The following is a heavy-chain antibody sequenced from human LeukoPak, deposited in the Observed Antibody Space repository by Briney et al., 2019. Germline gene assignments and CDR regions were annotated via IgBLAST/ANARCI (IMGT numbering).Heavy chain of an antibody. CDR3: ARVDPEYCSGGSCYHDAFDI. CDR1: GYTFTGYY. J-gene: IGHJ3*02. V-gene: IGHV1-2*02. D-gene: IGHD2-15*01. Sequence: ASVKVSCKASGYTFTGYYMHWVRQAPRQGLEWMGWINPNSGGTNYAQKFQGRVTMTRDTSISTAYMELSRLRSDDTAVYYCARVDPEYCSGGSCYHDAFDIWGKGTMVTVSS. CDR2: INPNSGGT.